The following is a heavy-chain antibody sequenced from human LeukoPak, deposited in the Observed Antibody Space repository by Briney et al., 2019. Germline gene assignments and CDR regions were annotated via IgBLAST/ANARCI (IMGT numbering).Heavy chain of an antibody. CDR1: GFTFSSYW. CDR2: IKQDGSEK. J-gene: IGHJ6*03. Sequence: GGSLRLSCAASGFTFSSYWMSWVRQAPGKGLEWVANIKQDGSEKYYVDSVKGRFTISRDNSKNTLYLQMNSLRAEDTAVYYCARGTCSGGSCYYYYYMDVWGKGTTVTVSS. V-gene: IGHV3-7*03. CDR3: ARGTCSGGSCYYYYYMDV. D-gene: IGHD2-15*01.